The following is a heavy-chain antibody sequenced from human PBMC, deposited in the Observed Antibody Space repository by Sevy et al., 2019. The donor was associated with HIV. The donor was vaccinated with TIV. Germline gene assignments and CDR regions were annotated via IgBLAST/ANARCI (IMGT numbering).Heavy chain of an antibody. CDR2: INSDGSIT. V-gene: IGHV3-74*01. J-gene: IGHJ4*02. Sequence: GGSLRLSCATSGFTFTTYWMHWVRQSPGKGLVWVSRINSDGSITDYADSVKGRFTMSRDNAKNTLYLQMNSLRAEDTAVYYCARDQFSYFDYRGQGTLVTVSS. CDR1: GFTFTTYW. CDR3: ARDQFSYFDY. D-gene: IGHD3-3*01.